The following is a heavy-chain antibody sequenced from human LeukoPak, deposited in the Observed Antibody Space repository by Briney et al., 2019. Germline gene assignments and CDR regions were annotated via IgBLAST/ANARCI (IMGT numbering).Heavy chain of an antibody. Sequence: GGSLRLSCTASGFTFSNYGMHWVRQAPGKGLEWVSAISGSGGSTYYADSVKGRFTISRDNSKNTLYLQMNSLRAEDTAVYYCAKDLGDCSSTSCATFDYWGQGTLVTVSS. V-gene: IGHV3-23*01. CDR1: GFTFSNYG. J-gene: IGHJ4*02. CDR3: AKDLGDCSSTSCATFDY. D-gene: IGHD2-2*01. CDR2: ISGSGGST.